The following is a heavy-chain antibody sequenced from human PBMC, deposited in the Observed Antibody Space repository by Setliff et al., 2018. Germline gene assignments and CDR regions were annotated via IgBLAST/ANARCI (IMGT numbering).Heavy chain of an antibody. V-gene: IGHV3-48*03. CDR2: ISGGDTTI. CDR1: GFTFNTYA. J-gene: IGHJ5*02. D-gene: IGHD3-3*01. CDR3: ARDVFDFRTGQGGP. Sequence: PGGSLRLSCAASGFTFNTYAMSWARQAPGKGLEWMSTISGGDTTIFYADSVRGRFTISRDNAKNSLCLQMNSLRAEDPAVYYCARDVFDFRTGQGGPWGQGTRVTVS.